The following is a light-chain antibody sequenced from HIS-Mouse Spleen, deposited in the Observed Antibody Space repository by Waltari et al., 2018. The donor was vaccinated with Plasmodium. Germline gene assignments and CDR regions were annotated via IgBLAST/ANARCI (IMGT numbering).Light chain of an antibody. CDR1: ALPKKY. V-gene: IGLV3-10*01. CDR3: YSTDSSGNHRV. CDR2: EDS. J-gene: IGLJ3*02. Sequence: SYALTQPPSVSVSPGQTARITCPGDALPKKYAYWYQQKSGQAPVLVIHEDSKRPSGIPERFSGSSAGTMATLTISGAQVEDEADYYCYSTDSSGNHRVFGGGTKLTVL.